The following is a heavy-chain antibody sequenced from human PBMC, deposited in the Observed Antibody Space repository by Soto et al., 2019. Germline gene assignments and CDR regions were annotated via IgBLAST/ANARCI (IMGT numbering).Heavy chain of an antibody. J-gene: IGHJ4*02. CDR2: IRGDGSQK. V-gene: IGHV3-7*01. CDR1: GLSFSTYW. CDR3: AGGSGWRVDY. Sequence: EVQLVESGGAWVQPGGSLRLSCAASGLSFSTYWMNWFRLAPGKGPEWVAIIRGDGSQKYYVDSVKGRFIISRDNAKNSLFLQMNSLRAEDTALYYCAGGSGWRVDYWGQGTRVTVSS. D-gene: IGHD6-19*01.